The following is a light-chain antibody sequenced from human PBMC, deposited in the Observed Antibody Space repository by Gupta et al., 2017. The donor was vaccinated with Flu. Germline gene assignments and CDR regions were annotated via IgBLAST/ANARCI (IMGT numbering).Light chain of an antibody. CDR2: DAS. CDR3: QQYDNLLFT. V-gene: IGKV1-33*01. J-gene: IGKJ3*01. CDR1: QDISNY. Sequence: DIQMTQSPSPLSASVGDRVTITCQASQDISNYLNWYQQKPGKAPKLLIYDASNLETGVPSRFSGCGSGTDFTFTISSLQPEDIATYYCQQYDNLLFTFGPGTKVDIK.